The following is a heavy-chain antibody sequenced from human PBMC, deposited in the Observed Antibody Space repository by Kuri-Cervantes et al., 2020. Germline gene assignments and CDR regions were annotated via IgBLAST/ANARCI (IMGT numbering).Heavy chain of an antibody. D-gene: IGHD3-10*01. Sequence: GESLKISCTASGFTFGDYAMSWVRQAPGKGLEWVANIKEDGSETYYVDFVKGRFTISRDNAKNSPYLQMNNLRVEDTAVYYCAREGGGYYIDSWGQGTPVTVSS. CDR3: AREGGGYYIDS. J-gene: IGHJ4*02. CDR1: GFTFGDYA. V-gene: IGHV3-7*01. CDR2: IKEDGSET.